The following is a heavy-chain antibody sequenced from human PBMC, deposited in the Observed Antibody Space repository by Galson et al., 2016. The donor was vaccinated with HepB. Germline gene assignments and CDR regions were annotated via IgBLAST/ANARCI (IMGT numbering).Heavy chain of an antibody. Sequence: SLRLSCAGSGFSLSGSAIHWVRQASGTGLEWVGRIRSKAYTYATAYAASVQGRFTISRDDSKNTAYLQMNSLESEDTAVYYCTRREGSAGDEFDYWGQGIPVTVSS. CDR3: TRREGSAGDEFDY. CDR1: GFSLSGSA. J-gene: IGHJ4*02. D-gene: IGHD3-10*01. V-gene: IGHV3-73*01. CDR2: IRSKAYTYAT.